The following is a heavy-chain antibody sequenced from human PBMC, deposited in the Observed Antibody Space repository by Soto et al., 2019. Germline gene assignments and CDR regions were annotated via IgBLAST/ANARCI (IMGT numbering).Heavy chain of an antibody. CDR1: GFIFSNYG. V-gene: IGHV3-30*18. J-gene: IGHJ4*02. CDR2: ISHDGSNT. Sequence: QVQLVESGGGVVQPGRSLRLSCTASGFIFSNYGMHWVRQAPGKGLDWVAVISHDGSNTYYAHAVKGRFTISRYNYKDTLYLQMSGLRLEDTAVYYCAKAFVFGEFWGQGTLVTVSS. D-gene: IGHD3-10*02. CDR3: AKAFVFGEF.